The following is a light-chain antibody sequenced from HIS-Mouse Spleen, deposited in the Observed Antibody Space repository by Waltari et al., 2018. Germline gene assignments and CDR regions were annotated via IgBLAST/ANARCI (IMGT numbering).Light chain of an antibody. V-gene: IGLV3-21*02. J-gene: IGLJ1*01. CDR3: QVWDSSSDHYV. CDR2: DDS. CDR1: NIGSKS. Sequence: SYVLTQPPSVSVAPGQTARIPCGGNNIGSKSVHWYQQKHGQAPVLVVYDDSDRPSGIPERFSGSNSGNTATLTISRVEAGDEADYYCQVWDSSSDHYVFGTGTKVTVL.